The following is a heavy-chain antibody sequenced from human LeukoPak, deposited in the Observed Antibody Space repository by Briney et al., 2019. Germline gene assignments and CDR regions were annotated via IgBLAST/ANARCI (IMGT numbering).Heavy chain of an antibody. J-gene: IGHJ6*02. D-gene: IGHD1-14*01. Sequence: ASVKVSCKASGYTFIGYYIYWVRQAPGQGLEWMGWINCNSGGADYAQKFQGRVTMTRDTSITTLYIELSSLRPDDTAVYYCARSGYYYGLDVWGQGTTVTVSS. V-gene: IGHV1-2*02. CDR1: GYTFIGYY. CDR3: ARSGYYYGLDV. CDR2: INCNSGGA.